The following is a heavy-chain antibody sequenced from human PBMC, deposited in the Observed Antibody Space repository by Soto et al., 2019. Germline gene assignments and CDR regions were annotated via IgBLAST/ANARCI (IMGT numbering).Heavy chain of an antibody. V-gene: IGHV1-69*06. CDR3: ARGGYSSTWSNLLDRSGLDV. J-gene: IGHJ6*02. CDR2: IVPLFRTT. Sequence: ASVKVSCKTCGVTFSSYAINWVRQAPGQGLEWMGGIVPLFRTTNYAQKFQGRVTITADTSTYTVYMELSELRSGDTAVYYCARGGYSSTWSNLLDRSGLDVWGQGTAVTVSS. CDR1: GVTFSSYA. D-gene: IGHD6-13*01.